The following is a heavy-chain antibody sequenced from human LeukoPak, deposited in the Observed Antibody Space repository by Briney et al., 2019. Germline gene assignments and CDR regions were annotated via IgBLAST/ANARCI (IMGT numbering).Heavy chain of an antibody. V-gene: IGHV4-39*01. CDR1: GGSISSSYYY. CDR3: ARHSNYYDSSGYVTPNSFYF. D-gene: IGHD3-22*01. CDR2: MYYSGNN. J-gene: IGHJ4*02. Sequence: SETLSLTCTVSGGSISSSYYYWGWIRQPPGKGLEWIGTMYYSGNNYYNPSLKSRVTISVDTFRNQFSLKLNSVTAADTAVYYCARHSNYYDSSGYVTPNSFYFWGQGTLVTVSS.